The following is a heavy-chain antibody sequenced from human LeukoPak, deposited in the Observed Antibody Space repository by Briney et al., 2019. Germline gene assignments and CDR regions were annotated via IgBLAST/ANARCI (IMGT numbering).Heavy chain of an antibody. CDR1: GFSVSRYW. J-gene: IGHJ4*02. CDR3: ARDLTGAYDH. V-gene: IGHV3-74*01. CDR2: INVEGTYI. Sequence: GESLRLSCAASGFSVSRYWMHWVRQAPGKGLVWVARINVEGTYIDYAESVKGRFTISRDSARNTLYLQMSSVRAEDTAVYSCARDLTGAYDHWGQGTLVTVSS. D-gene: IGHD3-22*01.